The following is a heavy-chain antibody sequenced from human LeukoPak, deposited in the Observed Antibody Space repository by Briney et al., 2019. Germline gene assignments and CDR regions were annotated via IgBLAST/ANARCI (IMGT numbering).Heavy chain of an antibody. CDR1: GGSISSYY. V-gene: IGHV4-59*01. D-gene: IGHD5-12*01. J-gene: IGHJ4*02. CDR2: IYYSGST. Sequence: PSETLSLTCTVSGGSISSYYWSWIRQPPGEGLEWIGYIYYSGSTNYNPSLKSRVTMSVDTSKNQFSLKLSSVTAADTAVYYCARGLLNSGLHPFDYWGQGTLVTVSS. CDR3: ARGLLNSGLHPFDY.